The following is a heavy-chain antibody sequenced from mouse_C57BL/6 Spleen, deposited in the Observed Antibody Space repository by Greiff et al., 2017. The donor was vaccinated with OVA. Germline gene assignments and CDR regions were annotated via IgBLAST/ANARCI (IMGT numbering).Heavy chain of an antibody. CDR1: GYTFTGYW. CDR2: IYPSGSAT. V-gene: IGHV1-61*01. Sequence: VQLKQPGAELVRPGSSVKLSCTASGYTFTGYWMDWVQQGPGQGLEWIGNIYPSGSATYYTQKFKDKSTLTGDKASSTGYMQLSSLTSEDSAVYYCARVLPYSIDYWGQGTSLTVSS. D-gene: IGHD2-10*01. CDR3: ARVLPYSIDY. J-gene: IGHJ4*01.